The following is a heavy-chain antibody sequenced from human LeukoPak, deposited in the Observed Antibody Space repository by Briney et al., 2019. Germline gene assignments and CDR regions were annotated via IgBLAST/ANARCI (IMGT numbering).Heavy chain of an antibody. J-gene: IGHJ4*02. D-gene: IGHD3-16*01. CDR2: ISASGGDT. CDR3: ANSAYIWKFDY. CDR1: RFVFTNYA. Sequence: GGCLRLSCVASRFVFTNYAMTWVRQAPGKGLEWVSVISASGGDTHYADSVKGRFTISRDNSKNTLNLQMNSLRAEDTAVYYCANSAYIWKFDYWGQGTLVTVSS. V-gene: IGHV3-23*01.